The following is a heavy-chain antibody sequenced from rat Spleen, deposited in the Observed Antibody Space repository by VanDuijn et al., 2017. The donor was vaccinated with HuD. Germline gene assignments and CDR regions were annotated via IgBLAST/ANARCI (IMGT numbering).Heavy chain of an antibody. Sequence: EVELVESGGGLVQPGRSMKLSCAASGFTFSDYYMAWVRQAPTKGLEWVATISYDGSSTYYPDSVKGRFTISRDNAKSTLYLQMDSLRSEDTATYYCARHNSGYVMDAWGQGASVTVSS. CDR3: ARHNSGYVMDA. CDR1: GFTFSDYY. CDR2: ISYDGSST. D-gene: IGHD4-3*01. J-gene: IGHJ4*01. V-gene: IGHV5-7*01.